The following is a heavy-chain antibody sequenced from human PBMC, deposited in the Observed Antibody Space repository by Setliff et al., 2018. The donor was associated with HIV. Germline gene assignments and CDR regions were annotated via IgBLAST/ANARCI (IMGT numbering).Heavy chain of an antibody. CDR3: ATEFGPVLDWFDP. J-gene: IGHJ5*02. D-gene: IGHD3-10*01. Sequence: RPSETLSLTCAVSGYSISSGYYWGWIRQPPGKGLEWIGSIYHSGSTYYNPSLKSRVTISVDTSKNQFSLKLTSVTAADTAVYYCATEFGPVLDWFDPWGQGTLVTVSS. CDR2: IYHSGST. CDR1: GYSISSGYY. V-gene: IGHV4-38-2*01.